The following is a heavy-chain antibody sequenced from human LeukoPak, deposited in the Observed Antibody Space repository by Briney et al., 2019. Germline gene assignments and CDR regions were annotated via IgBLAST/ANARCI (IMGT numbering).Heavy chain of an antibody. V-gene: IGHV5-51*01. CDR1: GYNFDIYW. CDR3: ARLGINYYYMDV. Sequence: GESLKISCKGSGYNFDIYWIGWVRQMPGKGLEWMGVIYPASSYTTYSPSFQGQVTISADKSVNTAYLQWSTLKASDTATYYCARLGINYYYMDVWAKGTTVTVSS. D-gene: IGHD6-13*01. CDR2: IYPASSYT. J-gene: IGHJ6*03.